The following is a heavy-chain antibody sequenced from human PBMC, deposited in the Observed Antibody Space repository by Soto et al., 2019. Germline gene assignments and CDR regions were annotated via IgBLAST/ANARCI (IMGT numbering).Heavy chain of an antibody. V-gene: IGHV3-21*01. CDR2: ISSNSAYI. D-gene: IGHD3-10*01. CDR1: GFTFRSFT. CDR3: TRDASRDRSARGWFDP. Sequence: LRLSCAASGFTFRSFTMNWVRQAPGKGLEWVSTISSNSAYIYYTDALRGRFTISRDNAKNSLHLQMNSLRAEDTAVYYCTRDASRDRSARGWFDPWGPGTLVTVSS. J-gene: IGHJ5*02.